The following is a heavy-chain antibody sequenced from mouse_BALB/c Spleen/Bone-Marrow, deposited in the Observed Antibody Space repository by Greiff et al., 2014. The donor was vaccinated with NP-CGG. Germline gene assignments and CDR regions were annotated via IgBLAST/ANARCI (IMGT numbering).Heavy chain of an antibody. J-gene: IGHJ1*01. D-gene: IGHD2-3*01. CDR1: GYTFTSYW. CDR2: IYPGDGDT. Sequence: QVQLKQSGAELARPGASVKLSCKASGYTFTSYWMQWVKQRPGQGLEWIGAIYPGDGDTRYTQKFKGKATLTADKSSSTAYMQLSSLASEDSAVYYCAREDDGYYDWYFDVWGAGTTVTVSS. V-gene: IGHV1-87*01. CDR3: AREDDGYYDWYFDV.